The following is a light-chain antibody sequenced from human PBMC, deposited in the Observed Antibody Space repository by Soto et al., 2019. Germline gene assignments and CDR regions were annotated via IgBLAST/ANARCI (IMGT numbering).Light chain of an antibody. CDR3: CSYAGSYTHYV. CDR1: SSDVGGYNY. J-gene: IGLJ1*01. Sequence: QSALTQPRSVSGSPGQSVTISCTGTSSDVGGYNYVSWYQQHPGKAPKLMIYDVSKRPSGVPDRFSGSKSGNTASLTISGLQATAEADYYCCSYAGSYTHYVFGTGTKLTVL. V-gene: IGLV2-11*01. CDR2: DVS.